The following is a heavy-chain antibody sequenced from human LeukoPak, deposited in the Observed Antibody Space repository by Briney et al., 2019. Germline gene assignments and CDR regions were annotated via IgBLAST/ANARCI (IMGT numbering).Heavy chain of an antibody. V-gene: IGHV3-15*01. CDR1: GFTFSNAW. CDR2: IKSKTDGGTT. J-gene: IGHJ4*02. D-gene: IGHD3-10*01. Sequence: GGSLRLSCAASGFTFSNAWMSWVRQAPGKGLKWVGRIKSKTDGGTTDYAAPVKGRFTISRDDSKNTLYLQMNSLKTEDTAVYYCTTVVFEGIVLLWFGGDYWGQGTLVTVSS. CDR3: TTVVFEGIVLLWFGGDY.